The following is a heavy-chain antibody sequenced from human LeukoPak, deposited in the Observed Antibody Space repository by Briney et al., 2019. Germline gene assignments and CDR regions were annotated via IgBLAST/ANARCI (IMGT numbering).Heavy chain of an antibody. D-gene: IGHD2-2*01. CDR1: GFTFSSYA. CDR3: AKGGRDIVVVPATMARYYFYYMDV. CDR2: ISGSGGST. V-gene: IGHV3-23*01. J-gene: IGHJ6*03. Sequence: GGSLRLSCAASGFTFSSYAMSWVRQAPGKGLEWVSAISGSGGSTYYADSVKGRFTISRDNSKNTLYLQMSSLRAEDTAVYYCAKGGRDIVVVPATMARYYFYYMDVWGKATTVTVSS.